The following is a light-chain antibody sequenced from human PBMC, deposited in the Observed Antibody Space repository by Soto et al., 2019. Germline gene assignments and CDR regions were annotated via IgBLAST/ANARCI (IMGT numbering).Light chain of an antibody. Sequence: NFMLTQPHSVSESPGKTVTISCTRSSGSIASNYVQWYQQRPGSSPTTVIYEDNERPSGVPDRFSGSIDSSSNSASLTISGLKTEDEADYYCQSNDSSNQVFGGGTKLTVL. CDR1: SGSIASNY. CDR2: EDN. J-gene: IGLJ3*02. V-gene: IGLV6-57*01. CDR3: QSNDSSNQV.